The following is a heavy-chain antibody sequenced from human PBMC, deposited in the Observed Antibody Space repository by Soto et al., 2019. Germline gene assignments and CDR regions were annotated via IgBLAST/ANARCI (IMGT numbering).Heavy chain of an antibody. Sequence: TGGSLRLSCAASGFTFSSYAMSWVRQAPGKGLQWVSAIRTSGGGTYYADSVKGRFTISRDNSKNTLYLQIKSLEVQDTPLYCCAKDPSPNCSSPSCYYFLDCWGQRSLVTVFS. CDR2: IRTSGGGT. D-gene: IGHD2-2*01. V-gene: IGHV3-23*01. CDR1: GFTFSSYA. CDR3: AKDPSPNCSSPSCYYFLDC. J-gene: IGHJ4*02.